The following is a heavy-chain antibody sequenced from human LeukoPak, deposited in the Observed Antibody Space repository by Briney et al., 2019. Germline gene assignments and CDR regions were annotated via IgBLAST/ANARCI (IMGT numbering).Heavy chain of an antibody. CDR1: GFTFSSYG. V-gene: IGHV3-30*19. CDR3: ASSSGSGSYLDY. Sequence: PGRSLRLSCAASGFTFSSYGMHWVRQAPGKGLEWVAVIWYDGSNKYYADSVKGRFTISRDNSKNTLYLQMNSLRAEDTAVYYCASSSGSGSYLDYWGQGTLVTVSS. J-gene: IGHJ4*02. D-gene: IGHD3-10*01. CDR2: IWYDGSNK.